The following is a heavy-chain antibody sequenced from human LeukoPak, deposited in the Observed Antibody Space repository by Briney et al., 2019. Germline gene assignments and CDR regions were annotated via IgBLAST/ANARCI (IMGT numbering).Heavy chain of an antibody. V-gene: IGHV3-74*01. CDR1: GFTVSSYW. CDR3: TRGTPASTFDY. D-gene: IGHD2-2*01. J-gene: IGHJ4*02. Sequence: GSLRLSCAASGFTVSSYWMHWVRQAPGKGLVWVSRINSDGSITSYADFVKGRFTISRDNAMHTLHLQMNSLRVEDTAVYYCTRGTPASTFDYWGQGTLVTVSS. CDR2: INSDGSIT.